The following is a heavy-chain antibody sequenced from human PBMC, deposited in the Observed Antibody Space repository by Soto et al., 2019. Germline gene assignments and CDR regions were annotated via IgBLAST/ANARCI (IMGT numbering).Heavy chain of an antibody. CDR1: GYTFSTYG. D-gene: IGHD1-26*01. V-gene: IGHV1-18*01. Sequence: QVDLVQSGPEVRKPGASVNVSCKASGYTFSTYGISWVRPAPGQGLEWMGWISAYNHYTNYAQKFQGRVTMTTDTSTNTAYMELSSLRSGDTAMYFCARVGPSREVPYPFEYWGQGTLVTVSS. CDR3: ARVGPSREVPYPFEY. J-gene: IGHJ4*02. CDR2: ISAYNHYT.